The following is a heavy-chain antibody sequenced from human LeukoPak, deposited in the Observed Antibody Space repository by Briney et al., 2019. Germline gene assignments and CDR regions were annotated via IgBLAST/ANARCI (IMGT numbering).Heavy chain of an antibody. CDR1: GGSISSSSYY. Sequence: SETLSLTCTVSGGSISSSSYYWGWIRQPPGKGLEWIGSIYYSGSTYYNPSLKSRVTISVDTSKNQFSLKLSSVTAAVTAVYYCARRYSSGCFDYWGQGTLVTVSS. D-gene: IGHD6-19*01. CDR2: IYYSGST. CDR3: ARRYSSGCFDY. V-gene: IGHV4-39*07. J-gene: IGHJ4*02.